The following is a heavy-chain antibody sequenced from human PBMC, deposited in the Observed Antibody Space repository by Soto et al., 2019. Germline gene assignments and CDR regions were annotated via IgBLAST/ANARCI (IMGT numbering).Heavy chain of an antibody. CDR1: GGSISSGGYY. CDR3: ARVSVLDWNYDGEFI. CDR2: IYYSGST. Sequence: PSDTLSLTCTVSGGSISSGGYYWSWIRQHPGKGLEWIGYIYYSGSTYYNPSLKSRVTISVDTSKNQFSLKLSSVTAADTAVYYCARVSVLDWNYDGEFIWGQGTLVTVSS. J-gene: IGHJ4*02. V-gene: IGHV4-31*03. D-gene: IGHD1-7*01.